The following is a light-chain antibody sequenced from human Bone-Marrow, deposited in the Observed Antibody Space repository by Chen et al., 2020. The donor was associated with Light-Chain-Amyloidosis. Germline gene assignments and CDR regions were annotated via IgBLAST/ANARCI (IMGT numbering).Light chain of an antibody. Sequence: QSALTHPASVSGSPGQSTPLPCTGTSSDVGGDNHVSWYQQHPDKAPKLMIYEVTNRPSWVPDRFSGSKSDNTASLTISGLQTEDEADYFCSSYTITNTLVFGSGTRVTVL. CDR1: SSDVGGDNH. V-gene: IGLV2-14*01. CDR2: EVT. CDR3: SSYTITNTLV. J-gene: IGLJ1*01.